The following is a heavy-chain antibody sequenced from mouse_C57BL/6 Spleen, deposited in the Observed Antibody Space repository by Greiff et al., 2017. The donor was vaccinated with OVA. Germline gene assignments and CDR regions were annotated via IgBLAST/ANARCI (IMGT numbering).Heavy chain of an antibody. D-gene: IGHD1-1*01. Sequence: EVMLVESGGGLVQPKGSLKLSCAASGFSFNTYAMNWVRQAPGKGLEWVARIRSKSNNYATYYADSVKDRFTISRDDSESMLYLQMNNLKTEDTAMYYCVRQGNYYGSWDYWGQGTTLTVSS. CDR2: IRSKSNNYAT. V-gene: IGHV10-1*01. CDR3: VRQGNYYGSWDY. J-gene: IGHJ2*01. CDR1: GFSFNTYA.